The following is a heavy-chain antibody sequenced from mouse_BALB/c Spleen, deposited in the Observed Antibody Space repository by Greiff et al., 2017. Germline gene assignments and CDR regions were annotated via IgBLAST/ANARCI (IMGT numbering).Heavy chain of an antibody. J-gene: IGHJ2*01. CDR1: GFTFSSYA. CDR2: ISSGGST. V-gene: IGHV5-6-5*01. Sequence: EVKLMESGGGLVKPGGSLKLSCAASGFTFSSYAMSWVRQTPEKRLEWVASISSGGSTYYPDSVKGRFTISRDNARNILYLQMSSLRSEDTAMYYCARTGDGYYVDYWGQGTTLTVSS. D-gene: IGHD2-3*01. CDR3: ARTGDGYYVDY.